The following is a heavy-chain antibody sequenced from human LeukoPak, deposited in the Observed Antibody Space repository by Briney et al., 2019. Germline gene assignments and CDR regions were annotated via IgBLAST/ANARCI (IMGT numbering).Heavy chain of an antibody. V-gene: IGHV5-51*01. D-gene: IGHD6-13*01. CDR3: ARSPQQLVQGYYYYMDV. Sequence: GESLKISCKGSGYSFTSYWIGWVRQMPGKGLEWMGIIYPGDSDTRYSPSFQGQVTISADKSISTAYLQWSSLKASDTAMYYRARSPQQLVQGYYYYMDVWGEGTTVTVSS. J-gene: IGHJ6*03. CDR1: GYSFTSYW. CDR2: IYPGDSDT.